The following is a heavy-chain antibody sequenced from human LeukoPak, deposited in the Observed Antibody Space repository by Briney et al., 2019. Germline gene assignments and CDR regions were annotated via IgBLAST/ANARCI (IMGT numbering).Heavy chain of an antibody. CDR1: GGTFSSYA. Sequence: GASVKVSCKASGGTFSSYAISWVRQAPGQGLEWMGGIIPIFGTANYAQKFQGRVTIITDGSTSTAYMELSSLRSEDTAVYYCASVVVVAATSAWFDPWGQGTLVTVSS. J-gene: IGHJ5*02. V-gene: IGHV1-69*05. D-gene: IGHD2-15*01. CDR3: ASVVVVAATSAWFDP. CDR2: IIPIFGTA.